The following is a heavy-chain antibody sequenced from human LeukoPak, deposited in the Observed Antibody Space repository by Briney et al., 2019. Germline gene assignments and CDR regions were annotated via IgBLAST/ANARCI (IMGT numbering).Heavy chain of an antibody. Sequence: ASVKVSCKASGYTFTGYYMHWVRQAPGQGLEWMGWINPNSGGTNYAQKFQGRVTMTRDTSISTAYMELSRLRSDDTAVYYCALTRQYRRWWSFDYWGQGTLVTVSS. CDR1: GYTFTGYY. CDR2: INPNSGGT. J-gene: IGHJ4*02. D-gene: IGHD2-15*01. V-gene: IGHV1-2*02. CDR3: ALTRQYRRWWSFDY.